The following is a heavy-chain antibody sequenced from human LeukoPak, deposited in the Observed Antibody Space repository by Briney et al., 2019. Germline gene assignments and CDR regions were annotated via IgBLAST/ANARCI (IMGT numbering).Heavy chain of an antibody. CDR1: GFTFDNYG. Sequence: GGSLRLSCAASGFTFDNYGIGWVRQAPGKGLEWVSCISGSGGRTYYADSVKGRFTISRDNSKNTLFLQLNSLGVEDTATYYCAIPTCSGSGYCSTSDPFHTWGQGTMVTVSS. CDR3: AIPTCSGSGYCSTSDPFHT. J-gene: IGHJ3*02. D-gene: IGHD2-2*03. CDR2: ISGSGGRT. V-gene: IGHV3-23*01.